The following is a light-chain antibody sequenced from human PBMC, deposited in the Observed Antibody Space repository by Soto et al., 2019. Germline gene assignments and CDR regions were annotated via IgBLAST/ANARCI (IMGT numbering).Light chain of an antibody. CDR1: QSVSSD. J-gene: IGKJ1*01. Sequence: PEERATGSCRASQSVSSDLAWYHQKPGQAPRLLIYGASTRATGIPARCRDTGSGRDFTIPISRLQSDDFAVSYCPHSNEWRWTLGEGTKVDIK. CDR3: PHSNEWRWT. V-gene: IGKV3-15*01. CDR2: GAS.